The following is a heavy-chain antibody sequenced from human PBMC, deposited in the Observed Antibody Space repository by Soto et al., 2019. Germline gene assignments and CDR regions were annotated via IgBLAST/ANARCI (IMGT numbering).Heavy chain of an antibody. V-gene: IGHV3-21*01. CDR2: ISSSSSYI. J-gene: IGHJ6*03. CDR3: ARSLGTLTGFRVYYYYYYMDV. CDR1: GFTFSSYS. Sequence: PGGSLRLACAASGFTFSSYSMNWVRQAPGKGLEWVSSISSSSSYIYYADSVKGRFTISRDNAKNSLYLQMNSLRAEDTAVYYCARSLGTLTGFRVYYYYYYMDVWGKGTTVTVSS. D-gene: IGHD7-27*01.